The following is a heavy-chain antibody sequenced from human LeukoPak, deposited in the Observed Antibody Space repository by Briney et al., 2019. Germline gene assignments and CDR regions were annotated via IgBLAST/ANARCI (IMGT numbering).Heavy chain of an antibody. J-gene: IGHJ6*02. CDR2: INPNSGGT. D-gene: IGHD3-9*01. Sequence: ASVKVSCKASGYTFTSYYMHWVRQAPGQGLEWMGWINPNSGGTNYAQKFQGWVTMTRDTSISTAYMELSRLRSDDTAVYYCAREGLTGLGGHYYYGMDVWGQGTTVTVSS. CDR3: AREGLTGLGGHYYYGMDV. V-gene: IGHV1-2*04. CDR1: GYTFTSYY.